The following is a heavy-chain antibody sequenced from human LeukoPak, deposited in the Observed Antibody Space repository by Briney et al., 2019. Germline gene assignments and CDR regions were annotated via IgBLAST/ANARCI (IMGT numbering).Heavy chain of an antibody. V-gene: IGHV3-30*02. CDR2: IQYDGSNK. J-gene: IGHJ3*02. D-gene: IGHD3-10*01. CDR1: GFIFSSYG. CDR3: AKEPRGAPGYDAFDI. Sequence: GGSLRLSCEAPGFIFSSYGMHWVRQAPGKGLEWVAYIQYDGSNKQYADSVKGRFTISRDSSKNTLYLQMNSLRAEDTAVYYCAKEPRGAPGYDAFDIWGQGTMVTVSS.